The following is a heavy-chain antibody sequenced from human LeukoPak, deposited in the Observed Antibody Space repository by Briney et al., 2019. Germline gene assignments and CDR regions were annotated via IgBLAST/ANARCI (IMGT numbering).Heavy chain of an antibody. J-gene: IGHJ4*02. V-gene: IGHV3-23*01. D-gene: IGHD6-13*01. CDR3: ASTRSSSWYFDY. CDR2: ISDTGSDT. CDR1: GFTFSTYG. Sequence: GGSLRLSCAASGFTFSTYGMNWVRQAPGKGLEWVSSISDTGSDTYYADSVKGRFTISRDNSKNTVFLQMNSLRAEDTAVYYCASTRSSSWYFDYWGQGTLVTVSS.